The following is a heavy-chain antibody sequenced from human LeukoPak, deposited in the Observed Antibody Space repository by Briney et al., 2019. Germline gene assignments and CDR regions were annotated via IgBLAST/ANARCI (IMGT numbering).Heavy chain of an antibody. D-gene: IGHD3-22*01. Sequence: GGSLRLSCAASGFSFSSYGMHWVRQAPGKGLEWVAYMRSDGSTKYYADSVKGRFTISRDDSKNTLYLQMNSLRPEDTAVYYCAKGYDSSGYYLDHWGQGTLVTISS. CDR1: GFSFSSYG. J-gene: IGHJ4*02. CDR3: AKGYDSSGYYLDH. CDR2: MRSDGSTK. V-gene: IGHV3-30*02.